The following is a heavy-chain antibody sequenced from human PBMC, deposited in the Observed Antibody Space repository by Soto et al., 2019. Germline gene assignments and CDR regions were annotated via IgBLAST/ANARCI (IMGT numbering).Heavy chain of an antibody. CDR2: IYYSGST. J-gene: IGHJ4*02. CDR1: GGSISSGGYY. Sequence: SETLSLTCTVSGGSISSGGYYWSWIRQHPGKGLEWIGYIYYSGSTYYNPSLKSRVTISVDTSKNQFSLKLSSVTAADTAVYYCAREFNKSFDYWGQGTLVTVSS. V-gene: IGHV4-31*03. CDR3: AREFNKSFDY.